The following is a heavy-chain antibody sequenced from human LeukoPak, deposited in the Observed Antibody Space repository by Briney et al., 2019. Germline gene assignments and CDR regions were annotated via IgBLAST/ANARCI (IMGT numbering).Heavy chain of an antibody. CDR1: GYTFTGYY. CDR3: ARDLFGYDFWSGYSGYFDY. Sequence: GASVKVSCKASGYTFTGYYMHWVRQAPGQGLEWMGWINPNSGGTNYAQKFQGRVTMTRDTSISTAYMELSRLRSDDRAVYYCARDLFGYDFWSGYSGYFDYWGQGTLVTVSS. D-gene: IGHD3-3*01. V-gene: IGHV1-2*02. J-gene: IGHJ4*02. CDR2: INPNSGGT.